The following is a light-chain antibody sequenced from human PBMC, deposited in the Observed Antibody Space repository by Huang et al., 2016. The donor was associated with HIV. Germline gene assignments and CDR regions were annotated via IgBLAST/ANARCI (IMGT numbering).Light chain of an antibody. CDR1: QSLLDSDDGYTH. Sequence: IVMTQTPLSLPVTPGEPAAISCRSSQSLLDSDDGYTHLDWDLQKPGQSPQRLIYTRSYRASGVPDRFSGSGSGTDFTLKISRVEAVDVGIYYCMQRIEFPYTFGQGTKLDIK. V-gene: IGKV2-40*01. J-gene: IGKJ2*01. CDR3: MQRIEFPYT. CDR2: TRS.